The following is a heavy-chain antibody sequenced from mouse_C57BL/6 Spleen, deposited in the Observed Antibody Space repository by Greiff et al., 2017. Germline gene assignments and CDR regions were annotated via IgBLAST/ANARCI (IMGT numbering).Heavy chain of an antibody. CDR3: ARRGLYYYGSSQGYFDY. J-gene: IGHJ2*01. CDR1: GYTFTSYW. V-gene: IGHV1-64*01. Sequence: VQLQQPGAELVKPGASVKLSCKASGYTFTSYWMHWVKQRPGQGLEWIGMIHPNSGSTNYNEKFKSKATLTVDKSSSTAYMQLSSLTSEDSAVYYCARRGLYYYGSSQGYFDYWGQGTTLTVSS. D-gene: IGHD1-1*01. CDR2: IHPNSGST.